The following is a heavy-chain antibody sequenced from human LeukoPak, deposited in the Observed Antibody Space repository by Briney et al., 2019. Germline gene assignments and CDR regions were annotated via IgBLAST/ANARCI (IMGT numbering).Heavy chain of an antibody. V-gene: IGHV3-49*04. CDR2: IRSKAYGGTT. D-gene: IGHD2-21*02. J-gene: IGHJ4*02. CDR1: GFTFGDYA. CDR3: TSAYCGGDCYSVNY. Sequence: PGRSLRLSCTASGFTFGDYAMSWVRQAPGKGLEWVGFIRSKAYGGTTEYAASVKGRSTTSRDDSKSIAYLQMNSLKTEDTAVYYCTSAYCGGDCYSVNYWGQGTLVTVPS.